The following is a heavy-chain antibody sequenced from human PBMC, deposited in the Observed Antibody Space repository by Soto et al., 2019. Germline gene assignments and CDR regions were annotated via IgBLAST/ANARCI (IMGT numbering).Heavy chain of an antibody. J-gene: IGHJ4*02. D-gene: IGHD3-22*01. CDR1: GFTLSDAW. CDR3: PTYGPILDSNVYPVDY. Sequence: EVQLVESGGGLVKPVESLIISCAASGFTLSDAWMNCVRPAPVKWLEWVGRIKSKRNGGTTDYAAPVKARFIISRDDSRNILYLQMNRLKTEDTAVYYCPTYGPILDSNVYPVDYWGQGTLVTVSS. CDR2: IKSKRNGGTT. V-gene: IGHV3-15*07.